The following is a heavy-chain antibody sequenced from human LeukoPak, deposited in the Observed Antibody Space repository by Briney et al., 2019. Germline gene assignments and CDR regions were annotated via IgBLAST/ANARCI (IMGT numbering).Heavy chain of an antibody. CDR3: ARHDPTYSGSFDS. D-gene: IGHD1-26*01. CDR2: IYTSGNT. Sequence: MASETLPLTCTVSGGSIGSYYWSWIRQPAGKGLEWIGRIYTSGNTNYNPSLKSRVTMSIDTSKNQFSLKLSSVTAADTAMYYCARHDPTYSGSFDSWGQGILVTVSS. V-gene: IGHV4-4*07. CDR1: GGSIGSYY. J-gene: IGHJ5*01.